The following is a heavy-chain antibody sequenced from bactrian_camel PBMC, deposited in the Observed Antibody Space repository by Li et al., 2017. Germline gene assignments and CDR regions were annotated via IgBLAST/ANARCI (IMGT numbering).Heavy chain of an antibody. J-gene: IGHJ6*01. CDR2: IDSNGVT. V-gene: IGHV3S53*01. D-gene: IGHD5*01. CDR3: VVGYRRGRCPDFAY. CDR1: QSTYRSIC. Sequence: HVQLVESGGGSVRAGGSLTLSCTASQSTYRSICMAWFRQAPGAKRETVATIDSNGVTNYTDSVKGRFTISVDSKFTLYLQMISLKPEDTAMYYCVVGYRRGRCPDFAYWGQGTQVTVS.